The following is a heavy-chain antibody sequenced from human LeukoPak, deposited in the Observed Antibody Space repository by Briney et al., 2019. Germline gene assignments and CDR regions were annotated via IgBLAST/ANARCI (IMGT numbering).Heavy chain of an antibody. V-gene: IGHV1-69*01. Sequence: EASVKVSCKASGGTFSSYAISWVRQAPGQGLEWMGGIIPIFGTANYAQKFQGRVTITADESTSTAYMELSSLRSEDTAVYYCARDQGSPITGDSSGYWPHYWGQGTLVTVSS. CDR2: IIPIFGTA. CDR3: ARDQGSPITGDSSGYWPHY. J-gene: IGHJ4*02. CDR1: GGTFSSYA. D-gene: IGHD3-22*01.